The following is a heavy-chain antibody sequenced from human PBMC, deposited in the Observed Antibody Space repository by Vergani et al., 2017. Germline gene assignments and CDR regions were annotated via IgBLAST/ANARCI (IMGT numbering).Heavy chain of an antibody. D-gene: IGHD3-16*01. J-gene: IGHJ4*02. Sequence: EVQLLESGGGLVQPGGSLRLSCAASGFTFSSYAMSWVRQAPGKGLEWVSAISGSGGSTYYADSVKGRFTISRDTSKNTLYLQMNSLRAEDTAVYYCAKSNTSSPYYFDYWGQGTLVTFSS. V-gene: IGHV3-23*01. CDR2: ISGSGGST. CDR3: AKSNTSSPYYFDY. CDR1: GFTFSSYA.